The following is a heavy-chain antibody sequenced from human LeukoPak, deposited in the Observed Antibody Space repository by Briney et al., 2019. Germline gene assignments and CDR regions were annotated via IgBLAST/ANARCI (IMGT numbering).Heavy chain of an antibody. CDR1: GGSFGGYY. CDR2: INHSGST. V-gene: IGHV4-34*01. J-gene: IGHJ4*02. CDR3: ARSLTRGYFDY. D-gene: IGHD1-26*01. Sequence: SETLSLTCAVYGGSFGGYYWSWIRQPPGKGLEWIGEINHSGSTNYNPSLKSRVTISVDTSKNQFSLKLSSVPAADTAVYYCARSLTRGYFDYWGQGTLVTVSS.